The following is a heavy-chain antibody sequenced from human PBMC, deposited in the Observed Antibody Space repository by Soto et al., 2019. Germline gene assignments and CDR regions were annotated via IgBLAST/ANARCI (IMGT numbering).Heavy chain of an antibody. Sequence: QVQLQESGPGLVKPSQTLSLNCTVSGASVGSAAYYWSWIRQHPGKGLEWIGYFHYSGTTINNPSLKSRVTISVDTSRGQFSLKLSSVTAADTAVYYYARGTGYCSSSSCLKYYFDYWGQGTLVTVSS. CDR2: FHYSGTT. CDR3: ARGTGYCSSSSCLKYYFDY. V-gene: IGHV4-31*03. D-gene: IGHD2-15*01. CDR1: GASVGSAAYY. J-gene: IGHJ4*02.